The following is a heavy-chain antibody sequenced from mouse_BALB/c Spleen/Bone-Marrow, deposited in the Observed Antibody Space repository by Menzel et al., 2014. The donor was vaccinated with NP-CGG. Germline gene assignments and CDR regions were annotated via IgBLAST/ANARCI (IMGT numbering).Heavy chain of an antibody. CDR2: IWAGGNT. V-gene: IGHV2-9*02. CDR1: GFSLTRYG. CDR3: ARALTGNYYAMDY. Sequence: QVQLQQSGPGPVAPSQSLSITCTVSGFSLTRYGVHWVRQPPGKGLEWLGVIWAGGNTNYNSALMSRLSISKDNSKSQVFLKMNSLQTDDTAMYYCARALTGNYYAMDYWGQGTSVTVSS. D-gene: IGHD4-1*01. J-gene: IGHJ4*01.